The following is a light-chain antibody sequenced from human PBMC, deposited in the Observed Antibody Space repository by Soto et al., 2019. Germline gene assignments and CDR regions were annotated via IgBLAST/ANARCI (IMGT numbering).Light chain of an antibody. CDR2: GNS. Sequence: QSVLTQPPSVSGAPGQRVTISCTGSSSNIGAGYDVHWYQQLPGTAPKLLIYGNSNRPSGVPDRFSGSKSGTSASLAITGLQAEDEADYYCYSYAGSSIYVFGTGTKVTVL. CDR1: SSNIGAGYD. J-gene: IGLJ1*01. CDR3: YSYAGSSIYV. V-gene: IGLV1-40*01.